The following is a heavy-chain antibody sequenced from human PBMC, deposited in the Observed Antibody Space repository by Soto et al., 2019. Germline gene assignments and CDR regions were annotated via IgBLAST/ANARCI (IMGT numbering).Heavy chain of an antibody. Sequence: LSLTCTVSGGSISSQYWSWMRQPAGKGLEWIGRIYPSGSTNYNPSLKSRVSMSVDTSKNQVSLNLSSVTAADTAVYYCARRVGGYFDYWGQGTLVTVSS. D-gene: IGHD6-13*01. CDR3: ARRVGGYFDY. CDR2: IYPSGST. J-gene: IGHJ4*02. CDR1: GGSISSQY. V-gene: IGHV4-4*07.